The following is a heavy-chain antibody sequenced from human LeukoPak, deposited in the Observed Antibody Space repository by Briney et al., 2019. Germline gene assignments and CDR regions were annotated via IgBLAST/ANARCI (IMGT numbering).Heavy chain of an antibody. CDR2: IRYDGSNS. CDR3: ARAVGYSYGYHFDY. V-gene: IGHV3-30*02. Sequence: GGSLRLSCAASGFTFSNYAMHWVRQAPGKGLEWVAFIRYDGSNSYYADSVKGRFTISRDNAKNSLYLQMNSLRAEDTAVYYCARAVGYSYGYHFDYWGQGTLVTVSS. J-gene: IGHJ4*02. CDR1: GFTFSNYA. D-gene: IGHD5-18*01.